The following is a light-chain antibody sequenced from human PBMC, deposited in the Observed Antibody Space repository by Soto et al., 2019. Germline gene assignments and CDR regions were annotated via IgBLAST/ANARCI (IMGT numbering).Light chain of an antibody. CDR3: QQFDDWPT. J-gene: IGKJ1*01. V-gene: IGKV3-20*01. CDR2: GAS. Sequence: VLTQPPGTLSLSPGDSATLSCRASQSVSSSYLAWYQQKPGQAPRLLIYGASSRATGIQDSFSGSGSGTDFTLTITSLQSEDFGVYYCQQFDDWPTCGQGTKVDIK. CDR1: QSVSSSY.